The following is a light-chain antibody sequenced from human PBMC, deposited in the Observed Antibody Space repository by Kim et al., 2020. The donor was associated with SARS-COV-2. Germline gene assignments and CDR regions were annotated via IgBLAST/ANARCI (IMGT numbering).Light chain of an antibody. J-gene: IGLJ3*02. Sequence: ASIKLSSTQSSGPSNRAIGWHQQQPEKGPRYLMKLHSDGNYIKGDGIPDRFSGSSSGAGRYLTISSLQSDDEADYYWQTWGSGIRVFGGGTQLTVL. V-gene: IGLV4-69*01. CDR1: SGPSNRA. CDR3: QTWGSGIRV. CDR2: LHSDGNY.